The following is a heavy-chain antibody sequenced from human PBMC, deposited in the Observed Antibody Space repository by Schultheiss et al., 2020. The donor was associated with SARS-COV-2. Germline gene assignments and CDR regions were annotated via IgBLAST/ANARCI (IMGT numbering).Heavy chain of an antibody. V-gene: IGHV1-2*06. J-gene: IGHJ6*02. Sequence: GGSLRLSCKASGGTFSSYAISWVRRAPGQGLEWVGRINPKTGATNYAQKFQARVTMTRETSITTAYMELSGLRSDDTAVYYCARAGLIVGADYYYYGMDVWGQGTTVTVSS. CDR1: GGTFSSYA. CDR2: INPKTGAT. D-gene: IGHD1-26*01. CDR3: ARAGLIVGADYYYYGMDV.